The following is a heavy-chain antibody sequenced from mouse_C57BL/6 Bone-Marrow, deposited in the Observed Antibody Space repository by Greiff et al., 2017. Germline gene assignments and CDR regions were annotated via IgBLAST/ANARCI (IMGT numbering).Heavy chain of an antibody. CDR2: INPYNGGT. J-gene: IGHJ2*01. D-gene: IGHD1-1*01. V-gene: IGHV1-19*01. CDR3: ASSSPYYFDD. Sequence: VQLQQSGPVLVKPGASVKMSCKASGYTFTDYYMNWVKQSHGKSLEWIGVINPYNGGTSYNQKFKGKATLTVDKSSSTAYMELNSLTSEDSAVYYCASSSPYYFDDWGQGTTLTVSS. CDR1: GYTFTDYY.